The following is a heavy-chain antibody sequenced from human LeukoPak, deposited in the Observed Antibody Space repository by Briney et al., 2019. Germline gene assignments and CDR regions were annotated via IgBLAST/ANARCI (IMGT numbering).Heavy chain of an antibody. D-gene: IGHD6-13*01. J-gene: IGHJ4*02. CDR3: TRSPYSSSWTFEY. CDR1: GFTFSNYA. V-gene: IGHV3-23*01. CDR2: ISGSGGST. Sequence: GGSLRLSCAASGFTFSNYAMSWVRQAPGKGLEWVSGISGSGGSTYYADSVKGRFTISRDNAKNTLFLHMHSLRPEDTAVYYCTRSPYSSSWTFEYWGQGTLVSVPS.